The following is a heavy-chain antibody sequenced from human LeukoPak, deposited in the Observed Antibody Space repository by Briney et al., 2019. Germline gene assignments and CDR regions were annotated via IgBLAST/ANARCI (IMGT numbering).Heavy chain of an antibody. CDR1: GFTFSGYW. J-gene: IGHJ4*02. V-gene: IGHV3-74*01. Sequence: GGSLRLSCAASGFTFSGYWMHWVRQAPGKGLVWVSRINNDGSSTRYADSGQGRFTISRDNAKNTLYLQMNSLRAEDTAVYYCASLSDTAMVRLDYWGQGTLVTVSS. CDR3: ASLSDTAMVRLDY. D-gene: IGHD5-18*01. CDR2: INNDGSST.